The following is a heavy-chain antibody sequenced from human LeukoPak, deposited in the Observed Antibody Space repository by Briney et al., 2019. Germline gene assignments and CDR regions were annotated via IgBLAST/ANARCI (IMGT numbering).Heavy chain of an antibody. D-gene: IGHD3-22*01. CDR3: ARDTPPDYYDSSGPLDY. CDR1: GYTFTSYY. CDR2: INPSGGST. Sequence: ASVKVSCKAPGYTFTSYYMHWVRQAPGQGLEWMGIINPSGGSTSYAQKFQGRVTMTRDTSTSTVYMELSSLRSEDTAVYYCARDTPPDYYDSSGPLDYWGQGTLVTVSS. V-gene: IGHV1-46*01. J-gene: IGHJ4*02.